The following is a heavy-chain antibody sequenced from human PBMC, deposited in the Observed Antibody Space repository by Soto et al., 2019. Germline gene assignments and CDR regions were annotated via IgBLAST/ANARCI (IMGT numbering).Heavy chain of an antibody. Sequence: QVHLQESGPGLVKPSGTLSLICTVSGNSMFNYYWSWIRQPAGKGLEWIGRVYTDGTAIYNPSLKSLVTMSVDMSKKQVDLNVNSVTAAEAAVYYCAKVGFVDGEYILHVMDVWGQGATVIVS. D-gene: IGHD4-17*01. J-gene: IGHJ6*02. CDR2: VYTDGTA. CDR1: GNSMFNYY. V-gene: IGHV4-4*07. CDR3: AKVGFVDGEYILHVMDV.